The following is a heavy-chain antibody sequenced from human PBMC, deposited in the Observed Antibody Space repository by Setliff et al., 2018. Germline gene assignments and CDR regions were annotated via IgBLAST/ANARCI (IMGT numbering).Heavy chain of an antibody. J-gene: IGHJ4*02. CDR2: IGPYNGNT. Sequence: ASVKVSCKSSGYTFTRYGISWVRQAPGKGFEWMGWIGPYNGNTYYAQKFQGRLALTTDISTSTAYMELGSLTTDDTAVYYCARVESMVRGKNILRHFDYWGQGIQVTVSS. CDR1: GYTFTRYG. CDR3: ARVESMVRGKNILRHFDY. D-gene: IGHD3-10*01. V-gene: IGHV1-18*01.